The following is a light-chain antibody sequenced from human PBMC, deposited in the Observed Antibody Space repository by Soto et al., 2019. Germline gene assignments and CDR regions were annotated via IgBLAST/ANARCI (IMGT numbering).Light chain of an antibody. J-gene: IGLJ2*01. V-gene: IGLV2-14*01. CDR1: SSDVGGYEY. CDR3: SSYTSSSTLV. CDR2: EVS. Sequence: QSALTQPASVSGSPGQSITISCTGTSSDVGGYEYVSWYQQHEGKATKLLIYEVSNRPSGVSNRFSGSKSANTASLTISGLQAEDEADYYCSSYTSSSTLVFGGGTKLTVL.